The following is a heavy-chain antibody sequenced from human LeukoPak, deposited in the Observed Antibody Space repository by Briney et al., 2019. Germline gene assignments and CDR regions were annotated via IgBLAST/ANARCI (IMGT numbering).Heavy chain of an antibody. Sequence: GSLRLSCAASGFTFSSYSMNWVRQAPGKGLEWVSSISSSSSYIYYADSVKGRFTISRDNAKNSLYLQMNSLRVEDTAVYYCASMGGITVTTGPVDYWGQGTLVTVSS. CDR2: ISSSSSYI. J-gene: IGHJ4*02. V-gene: IGHV3-21*01. CDR3: ASMGGITVTTGPVDY. D-gene: IGHD4-17*01. CDR1: GFTFSSYS.